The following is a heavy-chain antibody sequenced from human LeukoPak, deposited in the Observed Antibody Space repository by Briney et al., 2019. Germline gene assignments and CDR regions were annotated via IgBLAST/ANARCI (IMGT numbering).Heavy chain of an antibody. CDR3: ARERLPRGGDYWYFDI. D-gene: IGHD3-10*01. CDR1: GGTFNTNG. Sequence: ASVKVSCKASGGTFNTNGITWVRQAPGEGLEWMGGIIPVLRTANFAPKFQGRVTMTTDESTTTVYMELTSLRSEDTAMYFCARERLPRGGDYWYFDIWGRGTLVTVST. CDR2: IIPVLRTA. V-gene: IGHV1-69*05. J-gene: IGHJ2*01.